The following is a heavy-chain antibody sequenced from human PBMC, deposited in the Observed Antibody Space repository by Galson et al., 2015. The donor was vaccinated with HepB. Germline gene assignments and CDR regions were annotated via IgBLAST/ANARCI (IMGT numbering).Heavy chain of an antibody. D-gene: IGHD4-23*01. V-gene: IGHV1-24*01. Sequence: SVKVSCKVSGYTLIDLPIHWVRQAPGKGLEWMGGFDPGDGETIYAQKFQGRVTMTEDTSTDTAYMELSSLRSDDTAVYYCAAGLNTVVTHDVFDIWGQGTMVTVSS. J-gene: IGHJ3*02. CDR2: FDPGDGET. CDR3: AAGLNTVVTHDVFDI. CDR1: GYTLIDLP.